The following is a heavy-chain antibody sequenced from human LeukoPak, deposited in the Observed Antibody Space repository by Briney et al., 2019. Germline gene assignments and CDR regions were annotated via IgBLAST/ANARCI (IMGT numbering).Heavy chain of an antibody. Sequence: PSETLFLTCTVSGGSISSSSYNWGWIRQPPGKGLEWIGSFDNSGSTYYNPSLKSRVTISVDTSKDQFSLKLTSVTAADTAVYYCARPPGIAAAWFDPWGQGTLVTVSS. D-gene: IGHD6-13*01. V-gene: IGHV4-39*01. J-gene: IGHJ5*02. CDR1: GGSISSSSYN. CDR2: FDNSGST. CDR3: ARPPGIAAAWFDP.